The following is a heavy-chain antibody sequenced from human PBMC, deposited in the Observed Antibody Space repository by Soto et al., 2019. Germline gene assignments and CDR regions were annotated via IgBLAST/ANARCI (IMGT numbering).Heavy chain of an antibody. J-gene: IGHJ4*02. CDR2: IYYSGST. Sequence: SETLSLTCTVSGGSISSGGYYWSWIPENPGTGLEWIGYIYYSGSTYYNPSLKGRVTISVGTSKNQVSLKLSSMTSADTAVYDCARVGTLASVVTTIHNYIDSGGQGSLVTVSS. CDR1: GGSISSGGYY. V-gene: IGHV4-31*03. D-gene: IGHD5-12*01. CDR3: ARVGTLASVVTTIHNYIDS.